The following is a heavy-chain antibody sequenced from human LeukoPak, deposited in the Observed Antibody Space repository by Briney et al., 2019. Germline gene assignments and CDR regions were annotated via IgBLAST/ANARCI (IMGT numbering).Heavy chain of an antibody. CDR3: ARGMLDYDTLTSYYTFDS. CDR1: GGSISSYY. V-gene: IGHV4-59*01. CDR2: TSYSGST. D-gene: IGHD3-9*01. Sequence: SETLSLTCSVSGGSISSYYWSWIRQPPGKGLEWIGYTSYSGSTNYNPSLKSRVAVSLDTSKSQFSLKLSSVTAADTAVYYCARGMLDYDTLTSYYTFDSWGQGTLVTVSS. J-gene: IGHJ4*02.